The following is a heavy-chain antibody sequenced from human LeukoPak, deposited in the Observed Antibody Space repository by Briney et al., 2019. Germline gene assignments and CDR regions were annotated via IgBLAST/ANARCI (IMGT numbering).Heavy chain of an antibody. D-gene: IGHD3-22*01. CDR2: IIPIFGTA. V-gene: IGHV1-69*05. CDR1: GGTFSSYA. CDR3: ARGALYDDSSAY. J-gene: IGHJ4*02. Sequence: SVKVSCKASGGTFSSYANSWVRQAPGQGLEWMGRIIPIFGTANYAQKFQGRVTITTDESTSTAYMELSSLRSEDTAVYYCARGALYDDSSAYWGQGTLVTVSS.